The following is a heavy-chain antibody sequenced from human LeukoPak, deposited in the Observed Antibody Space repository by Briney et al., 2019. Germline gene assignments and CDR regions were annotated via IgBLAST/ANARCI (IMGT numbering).Heavy chain of an antibody. V-gene: IGHV3-23*01. D-gene: IGHD2-8*02. CDR1: GFTFTTFA. J-gene: IGHJ4*02. CDR2: ITANGIDT. CDR3: AKGSRESSTGVFCYPFDY. Sequence: GGSLRLSCAASGFTFTTFAMNWVRRAPGKRLEWVSSITANGIDTFHANSVKGRFTISRDNSQNTVYLQMNSLRAEDTAVYYCAKGSRESSTGVFCYPFDYWGQGILVTVSS.